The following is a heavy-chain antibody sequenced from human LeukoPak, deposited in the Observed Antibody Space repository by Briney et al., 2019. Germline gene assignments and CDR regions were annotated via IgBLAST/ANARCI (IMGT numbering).Heavy chain of an antibody. CDR3: AGSRGGSLNYGMDV. D-gene: IGHD2-15*01. CDR2: IYQSGTT. Sequence: SETLSLTCAVSGGSISSGSYSWRWIRQPPGKGLEWIGYIYQSGTTYYNPSLKSRLTISVDRSKNHFSLKLSSVTAADTAVYFCAGSRGGSLNYGMDVWGQGTTVTVSS. CDR1: GGSISSGSYS. V-gene: IGHV4-30-2*01. J-gene: IGHJ6*02.